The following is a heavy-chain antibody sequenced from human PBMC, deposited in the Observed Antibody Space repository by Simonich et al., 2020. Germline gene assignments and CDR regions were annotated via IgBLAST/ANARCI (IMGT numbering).Heavy chain of an antibody. CDR2: NNPNHGGK. Sequence: QVQLVQSGAEVKTPGASVKVSCKASGYTFTGYYMHWVRQAPGQVLEWMGRNNPNHGGKNYSQRFQGKVTMTRDTSISTAYMELSRLRSDDTAVYYCASGWDWGFSHMSDYWGQGTLVTVSS. CDR3: ASGWDWGFSHMSDY. D-gene: IGHD7-27*01. V-gene: IGHV1-2*06. CDR1: GYTFTGYY. J-gene: IGHJ4*02.